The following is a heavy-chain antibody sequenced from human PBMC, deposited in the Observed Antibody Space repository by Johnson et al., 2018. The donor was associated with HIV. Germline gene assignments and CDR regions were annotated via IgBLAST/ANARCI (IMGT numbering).Heavy chain of an antibody. CDR1: GFTFDDYG. CDR2: ISGSGGST. D-gene: IGHD6-13*01. Sequence: VQLVESGGGLVRPGGSLRLSCAASGFTFDDYGMSWVRQAPGKGLEWVSGISGSGGSTYYADSVKGRFTISRDNSKNTLYLQMNSLRAEDTAVYYCAKDIEVEQQLVRRGYAFDIWGQGTMVTVSS. J-gene: IGHJ3*02. V-gene: IGHV3-23*04. CDR3: AKDIEVEQQLVRRGYAFDI.